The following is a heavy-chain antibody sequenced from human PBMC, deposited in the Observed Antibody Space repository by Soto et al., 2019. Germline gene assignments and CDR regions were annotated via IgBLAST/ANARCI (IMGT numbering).Heavy chain of an antibody. CDR1: GGSISSYY. D-gene: IGHD2-2*01. CDR3: ARGRAAAAIYYYYMDV. V-gene: IGHV4-59*01. CDR2: IYYSGST. Sequence: QVQLQESGPGLVKPSETLSLTCTVSGGSISSYYWSWIRQPPGKGLEWIGYIYYSGSTNYNPSLKRRVTISVDTSKHQFSLKLSSVTAADTAVYYCARGRAAAAIYYYYMDVWGKGTTVTVSS. J-gene: IGHJ6*03.